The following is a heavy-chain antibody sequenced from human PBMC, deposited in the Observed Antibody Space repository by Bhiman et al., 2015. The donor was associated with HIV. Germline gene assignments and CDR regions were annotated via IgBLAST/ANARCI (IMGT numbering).Heavy chain of an antibody. D-gene: IGHD6-6*01. CDR3: ALSSSAWYFDL. CDR1: GFIVSYNY. CDR2: IYSGGST. Sequence: VQLVETGGGLIQPGGSLRLSCAASGFIVSYNYMSWVRQAPGKGLEWVSVIYSGGSTSYADSVKGRFTVSRDSPKNTLYLQMNSLRAEDTAVYYCALSSSAWYFDLWGRGTLVTVSS. J-gene: IGHJ2*01. V-gene: IGHV3-53*02.